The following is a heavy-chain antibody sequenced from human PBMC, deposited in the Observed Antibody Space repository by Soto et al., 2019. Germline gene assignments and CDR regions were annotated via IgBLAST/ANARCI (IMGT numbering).Heavy chain of an antibody. CDR2: IYYSGST. Sequence: SETLSLTCTVTGDSISSRSYCWGWIRQPPGKGLEWIGSIYYSGSTYNNPSLRSRVSMSIDTSKDQFSLKLKSVTAADTALYFCARQRTSVVTQAYFDFWGQGTLVTVSS. D-gene: IGHD2-21*02. J-gene: IGHJ4*02. CDR1: GDSISSRSYC. CDR3: ARQRTSVVTQAYFDF. V-gene: IGHV4-39*01.